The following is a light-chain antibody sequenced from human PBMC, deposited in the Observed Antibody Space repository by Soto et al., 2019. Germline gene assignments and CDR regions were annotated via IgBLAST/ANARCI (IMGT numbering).Light chain of an antibody. CDR1: SSDVGSYNL. CDR2: EDN. V-gene: IGLV2-23*01. J-gene: IGLJ3*02. Sequence: QAVLTQPASVSGSPGQSISISCIGTSSDVGSYNLVSWYQQDPGKAPKLILYEDNKRPSGVSNRFSASKSGNTASLTISGLQAEDEADYYCSSYASGSARVFGGGTKLTVL. CDR3: SSYASGSARV.